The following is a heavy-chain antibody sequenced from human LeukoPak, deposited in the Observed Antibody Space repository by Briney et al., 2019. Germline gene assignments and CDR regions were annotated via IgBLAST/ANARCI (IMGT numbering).Heavy chain of an antibody. CDR1: GFTFTSYS. D-gene: IGHD2-15*01. J-gene: IGHJ4*03. Sequence: PGGSLRLTCAASGFTFTSYSLNWVRQAPGKGLEWVSSIRSSSTYIYYADSVTGLFTISRDNAKNFLFIQMTSPRAEDTVVYCCARAEYCSGVNGYIDYWGQGTLVTVSS. CDR2: IRSSSTYI. CDR3: ARAEYCSGVNGYIDY. V-gene: IGHV3-21*06.